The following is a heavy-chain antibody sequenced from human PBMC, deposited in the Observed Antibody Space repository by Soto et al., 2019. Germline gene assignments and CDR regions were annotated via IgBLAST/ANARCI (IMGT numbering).Heavy chain of an antibody. CDR3: ASPPLYYDILTGSPGWYYFDY. CDR1: GYSFTSYW. D-gene: IGHD3-9*01. J-gene: IGHJ4*02. V-gene: IGHV5-10-1*01. Sequence: GESLKISCNGSGYSFTSYWISWVLHMPGKGLEWMGRIDPSDSYTNYSPSFQGHVTISADKSISTAYLQWSSLKASDTAMYYCASPPLYYDILTGSPGWYYFDYWGQGTLVTVSS. CDR2: IDPSDSYT.